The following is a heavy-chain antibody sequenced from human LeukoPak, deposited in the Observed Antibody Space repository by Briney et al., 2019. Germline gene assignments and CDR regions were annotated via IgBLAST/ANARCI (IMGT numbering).Heavy chain of an antibody. CDR2: IKRDGRSI. V-gene: IGHV3-7*01. D-gene: IGHD6-19*01. CDR3: ARWRSGRSEFAY. J-gene: IGHJ4*02. Sequence: GGSLRLSCVASGFTFSDYWMAWVRQAPGKGLEWVANIKRDGRSIEYGDSLKGRFTISRDNAENSLFLQMNSLRAEDTAVYYCARWRSGRSEFAYWGQGTLVTVSS. CDR1: GFTFSDYW.